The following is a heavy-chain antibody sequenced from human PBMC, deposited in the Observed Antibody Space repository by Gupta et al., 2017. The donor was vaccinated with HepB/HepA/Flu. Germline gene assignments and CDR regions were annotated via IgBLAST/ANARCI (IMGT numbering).Heavy chain of an antibody. CDR1: GDSSTNTHYY. V-gene: IGHV4-39*02. CDR2: IYYSGSA. D-gene: IGHD7-27*01. J-gene: IGHJ4*02. CDR3: ARVSLTGVYRGYFDS. Sequence: QLQLQESGPGLVKPSETLSLTCSVSGDSSTNTHYYWGWVRQPPGKGLEWIGGIYYSGSADYNAPLKSRVTISVDTSKNQFSLKLTSVTAADTAMYYCARVSLTGVYRGYFDSWGQGTLVTVSS.